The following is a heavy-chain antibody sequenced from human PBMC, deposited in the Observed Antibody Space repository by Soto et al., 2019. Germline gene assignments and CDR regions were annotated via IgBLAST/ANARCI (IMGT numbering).Heavy chain of an antibody. J-gene: IGHJ6*02. CDR2: ISAYNGNT. Sequence: ASVKVSCKASGYTFTSYGISWVRQAPGQGLEWMGWISAYNGNTNYAQKLQGIVTMTTDTSTSTAYMELRSLRSDDTAVYYCARRGYSGYDPADYYYYGMDVWGQGTTVTVSS. CDR3: ARRGYSGYDPADYYYYGMDV. CDR1: GYTFTSYG. D-gene: IGHD5-12*01. V-gene: IGHV1-18*01.